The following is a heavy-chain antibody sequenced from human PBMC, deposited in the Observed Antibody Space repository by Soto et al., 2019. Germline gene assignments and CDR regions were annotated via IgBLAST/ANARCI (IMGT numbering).Heavy chain of an antibody. D-gene: IGHD6-6*01. CDR1: GFTFSSYS. Sequence: GGSLRLSCAASGFTFSSYSRSWVRQAPGKGLEWVSAISGSGGSTYYADSVKGRFTISRDNSKNTLYLQMNSLRAEDTAVYYCAKGTAARRSHHYYYGMDVWGQGTTVTVSS. V-gene: IGHV3-23*01. CDR2: ISGSGGST. J-gene: IGHJ6*02. CDR3: AKGTAARRSHHYYYGMDV.